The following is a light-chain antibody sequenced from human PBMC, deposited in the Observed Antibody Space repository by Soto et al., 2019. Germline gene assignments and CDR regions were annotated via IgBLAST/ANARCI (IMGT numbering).Light chain of an antibody. Sequence: DYQVSQTPCTRSASVGGRVPITCRASQNIYTWLAWYQQKPGKAPKLLIYKASTLKSGVPSRFSGSGSGTEFTLTISSLQPDDFATYYCQHYNSYSEAFGQGTKVDIK. CDR2: KAS. V-gene: IGKV1-5*03. CDR1: QNIYTW. J-gene: IGKJ1*01. CDR3: QHYNSYSEA.